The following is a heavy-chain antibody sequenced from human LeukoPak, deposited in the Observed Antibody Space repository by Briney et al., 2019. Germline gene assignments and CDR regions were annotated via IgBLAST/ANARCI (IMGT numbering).Heavy chain of an antibody. CDR1: GGTFSSYA. D-gene: IGHD6-13*01. Sequence: SVTVSCKASGGTFSSYAISWVRQAPGQGLEWMGRIIPILGIANYAQKFQGRVTITADKSTSTAYMELSSLRSEDTAVYYCARDGEGSSTLDYWGQGTLVTVSS. J-gene: IGHJ4*02. V-gene: IGHV1-69*04. CDR2: IIPILGIA. CDR3: ARDGEGSSTLDY.